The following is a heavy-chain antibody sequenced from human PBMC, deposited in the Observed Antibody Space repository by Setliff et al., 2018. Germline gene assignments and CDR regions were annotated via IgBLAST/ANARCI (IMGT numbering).Heavy chain of an antibody. J-gene: IGHJ6*02. D-gene: IGHD3-22*01. V-gene: IGHV4-31*03. CDR1: GGSISSGGYY. Sequence: SETLSLTCTVSGGSISSGGYYWSWIRQHPGKGLEWIGYIYYSGSTYYNPSLKSRVTISVDTSKNQFSLKLSSVTAADTAVYYCARGGYYYDSSGYYQASYYYYYGMDVWGQGTTVTAP. CDR3: ARGGYYYDSSGYYQASYYYYYGMDV. CDR2: IYYSGST.